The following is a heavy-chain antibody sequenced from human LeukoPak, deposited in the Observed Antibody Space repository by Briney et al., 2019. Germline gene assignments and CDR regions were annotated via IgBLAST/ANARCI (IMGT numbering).Heavy chain of an antibody. V-gene: IGHV4-34*01. CDR3: ARAGASAY. J-gene: IGHJ4*02. CDR1: GGSFSGYY. D-gene: IGHD1-26*01. Sequence: SETLSLTCAVYGGSFSGYYWSWIRQPPGKGLEWIGEINHSGSTNYNPSLKSRVTISVDTSKNQLSLKLSSVTAADTAVYYCARAGASAYWGQGTLVAVSS. CDR2: INHSGST.